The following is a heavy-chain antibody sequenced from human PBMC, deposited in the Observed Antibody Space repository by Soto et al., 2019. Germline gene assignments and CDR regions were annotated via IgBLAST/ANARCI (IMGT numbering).Heavy chain of an antibody. J-gene: IGHJ3*02. CDR2: ISFDGSFK. CDR3: AKRQYSGDYEENDAFDI. CDR1: GFTFSSFG. V-gene: IGHV3-30*18. Sequence: QVQLVESGGGVVQPGRSLTLSCAASGFTFSSFGIHWVRQAPGKGLEWVTFISFDGSFKYYADSVKGRFTISRDNSKNTVYLQMNSLRAEDTAVYFCAKRQYSGDYEENDAFDIRGRGTMVTVSS. D-gene: IGHD4-17*01.